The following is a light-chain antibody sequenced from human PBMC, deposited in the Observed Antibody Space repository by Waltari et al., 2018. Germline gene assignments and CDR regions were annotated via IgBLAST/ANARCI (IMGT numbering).Light chain of an antibody. V-gene: IGLV5-45*02. J-gene: IGLJ1*01. Sequence: QAVLTQPSSLSASPGASASLTCTLGSGINVGSYRIYWYQHKPGSPPQYLLNYKSDSDKEQGSGVPSPFSGSKEASANAGILVISGIQSEDEADYYCMIWHSRAYVFGTGTKVSVL. CDR1: SGINVGSYR. CDR3: MIWHSRAYV. CDR2: YKSDSDK.